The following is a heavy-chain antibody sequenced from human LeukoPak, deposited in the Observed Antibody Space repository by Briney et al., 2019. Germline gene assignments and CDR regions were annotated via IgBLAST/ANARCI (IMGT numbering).Heavy chain of an antibody. CDR3: ARDLSLGMSCGFDF. CDR2: ISSGSDYI. CDR1: GFTYRRYS. V-gene: IGHV3-21*06. J-gene: IGHJ4*02. Sequence: GGSLRLSCVASGFTYRRYSMNWVRQTPGKGLEWVSTISSGSDYIYHADSVRGRFTISRDNARNSLYLQMNSLRAEDTAVYYCARDLSLGMSCGFDFWGQGILVNVSS.